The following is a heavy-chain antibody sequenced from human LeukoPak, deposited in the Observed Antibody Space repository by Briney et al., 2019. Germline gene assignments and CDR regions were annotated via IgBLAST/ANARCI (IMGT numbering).Heavy chain of an antibody. CDR2: IWYDGSNK. Sequence: PGGSLRLSCAASGFTFSSYGMHWVRQAPGKGLEGVAFIWYDGSNKYYADSVKGRFTISRDNSKNTLYLQMNSLRAEDTAVYYCAKPHPVAGLGYWGQGTLVTVSS. D-gene: IGHD6-19*01. CDR3: AKPHPVAGLGY. V-gene: IGHV3-30*02. CDR1: GFTFSSYG. J-gene: IGHJ4*02.